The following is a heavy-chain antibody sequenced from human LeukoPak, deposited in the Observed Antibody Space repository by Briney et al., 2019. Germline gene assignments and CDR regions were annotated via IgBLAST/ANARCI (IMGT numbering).Heavy chain of an antibody. CDR2: ISGSGGRT. V-gene: IGHV3-23*01. CDR3: AKRDDAFDI. CDR1: GFTFSSYA. D-gene: IGHD1-1*01. J-gene: IGHJ3*02. Sequence: GGSLRLSCAASGFTFSSYAMTWVRQAPGKGLEWVSTISGSGGRTYYADSVKGRVTISRDDSKNTLYLQMNSLRAEDTAIYYCAKRDDAFDIWGQGTMVAVSS.